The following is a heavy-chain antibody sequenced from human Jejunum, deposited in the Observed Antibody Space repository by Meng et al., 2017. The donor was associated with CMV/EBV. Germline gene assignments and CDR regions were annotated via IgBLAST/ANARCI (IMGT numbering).Heavy chain of an antibody. D-gene: IGHD2-2*01. V-gene: IGHV4-59*01. CDR3: ARGDHCGTTSCFPHWFDP. CDR2: VFDSGST. J-gene: IGHJ5*02. Sequence: STRSYYWSWIRQAPGKGLEWIGNVFDSGSTNYNPSLKSRVTISLDTSKNQFSLKLTSVTAADTAVYYCARGDHCGTTSCFPHWFDPWGQSTLVTVSS. CDR1: STRSYY.